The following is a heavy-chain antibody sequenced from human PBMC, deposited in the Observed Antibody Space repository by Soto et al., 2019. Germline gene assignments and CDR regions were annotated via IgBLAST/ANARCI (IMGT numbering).Heavy chain of an antibody. CDR3: AKVSSWDSNYSPGYYYYMDV. V-gene: IGHV3-23*01. D-gene: IGHD4-4*01. Sequence: EVQLLESGGGLVQPGGSLRLSCAASGFTFSSYAMSWVRQAPGKGLEWVSAISGSGGSTYYADSVKGRFTISRDNSKNTLYLQMNSLRAEDTAVYYCAKVSSWDSNYSPGYYYYMDVWGKGTTVTVSS. CDR1: GFTFSSYA. CDR2: ISGSGGST. J-gene: IGHJ6*03.